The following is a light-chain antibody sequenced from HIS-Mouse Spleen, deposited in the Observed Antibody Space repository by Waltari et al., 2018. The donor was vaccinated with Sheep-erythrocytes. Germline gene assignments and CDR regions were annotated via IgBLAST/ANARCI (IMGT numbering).Light chain of an antibody. J-gene: IGKJ5*01. CDR1: QSVSSY. CDR3: QQRSNWPPIT. V-gene: IGKV3-11*01. Sequence: EIVLTQSPATLSLSPGESATLSFMASQSVSSYLAWYPQKPGQAPRLLIYDASNRATGIPARFSGSGSGTDFTLTISSLEPEDFAVYYCQQRSNWPPITFGQGTRLEIK. CDR2: DAS.